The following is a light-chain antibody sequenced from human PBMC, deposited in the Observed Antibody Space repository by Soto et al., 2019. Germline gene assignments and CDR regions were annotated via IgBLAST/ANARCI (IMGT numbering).Light chain of an antibody. V-gene: IGKV3-11*01. J-gene: IGKJ1*01. Sequence: EIVLTQSPVTLSLSPGERATLSCRASQSVSSYLAWYQQRPGQAPRLLIYDASNRATGIPARFSGSGSGTDFTLTISSLEPEDFATYYCQQYNSYSWTFGQGTKVDIK. CDR3: QQYNSYSWT. CDR1: QSVSSY. CDR2: DAS.